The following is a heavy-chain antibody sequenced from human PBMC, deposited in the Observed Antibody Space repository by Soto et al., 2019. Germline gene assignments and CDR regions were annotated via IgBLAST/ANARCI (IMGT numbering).Heavy chain of an antibody. CDR2: INHSGST. D-gene: IGHD1-7*01. CDR3: ARGKYRITGTTYPLTNWFDP. Sequence: PSETLSLTCAVYGGSFSGYYWSWIRQPPGKGLEWIGEINHSGSTNYNPSLKSRVTISVDTSKNQFSLKPSSVTAADTAVYYCARGKYRITGTTYPLTNWFDPWGQGTLVTVSS. J-gene: IGHJ5*02. V-gene: IGHV4-34*01. CDR1: GGSFSGYY.